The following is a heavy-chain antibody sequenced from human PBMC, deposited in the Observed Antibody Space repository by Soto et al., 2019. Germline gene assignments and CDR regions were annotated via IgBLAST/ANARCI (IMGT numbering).Heavy chain of an antibody. V-gene: IGHV1-8*02. D-gene: IGHD3-10*01. Sequence: GASVKVSCKASGYTFTSYDINWVRQATGQGFEWMGWINPNSGNTGYAQKFQGRVTMTRNTSLSTAYMELSSLRSEDTAVYYCARGVGYYGSGSYDWFDPWGQGTLVTVSS. J-gene: IGHJ5*02. CDR3: ARGVGYYGSGSYDWFDP. CDR2: INPNSGNT. CDR1: GYTFTSYD.